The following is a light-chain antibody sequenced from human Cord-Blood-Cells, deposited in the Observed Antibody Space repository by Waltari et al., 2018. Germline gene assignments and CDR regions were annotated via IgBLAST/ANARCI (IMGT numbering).Light chain of an antibody. CDR2: GAS. CDR1: QSVSSSY. V-gene: IGKV3-20*01. CDR3: QQYGSSPPIT. J-gene: IGKJ3*01. Sequence: EIVLTQSPGTLSLSPGERATLSCRASQSVSSSYLAWYQQKTGQAPRLLIYGASSSATGIPDRFSGSGSGTDFTLTISRLEPEDFAVYYCQQYGSSPPITFGPGTKVDIK.